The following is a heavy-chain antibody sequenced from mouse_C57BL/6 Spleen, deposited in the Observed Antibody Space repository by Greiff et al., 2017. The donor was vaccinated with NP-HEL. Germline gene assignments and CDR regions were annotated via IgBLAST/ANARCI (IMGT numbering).Heavy chain of an antibody. CDR2: IYPRSGNT. D-gene: IGHD2-4*01. CDR3: ARGRGIYYDYDEGAHYFDY. V-gene: IGHV1-81*01. CDR1: GYTFTSYG. J-gene: IGHJ2*01. Sequence: QVQLQQSGAELARPGASVKLSCKASGYTFTSYGISWVKQRTGQGLEWIGEIYPRSGNTYYNEKFKGKATLTADKSSSTAYMELRSLTSEDSAVYFCARGRGIYYDYDEGAHYFDYWGQGTTLTVSS.